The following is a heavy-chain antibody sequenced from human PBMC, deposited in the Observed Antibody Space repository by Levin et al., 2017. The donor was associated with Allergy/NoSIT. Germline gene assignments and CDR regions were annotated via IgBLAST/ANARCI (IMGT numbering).Heavy chain of an antibody. CDR2: IYYSGST. V-gene: IGHV4-31*03. D-gene: IGHD2-2*01. J-gene: IGHJ6*02. CDR1: GGSISSGGYY. CDR3: ARDRGSRSTSQYYYYYYGMDV. Sequence: SQTLSLTCTVSGGSISSGGYYWSWIRQHPGKGLEWIGYIYYSGSTYYNPSLKSRVTISVDTSKNQFSLKLSSVTAADTAVYYCARDRGSRSTSQYYYYYYGMDVWGQGTTVTVSS.